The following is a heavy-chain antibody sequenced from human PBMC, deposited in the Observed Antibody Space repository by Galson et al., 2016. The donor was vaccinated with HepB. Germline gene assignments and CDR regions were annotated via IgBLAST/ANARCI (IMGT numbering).Heavy chain of an antibody. J-gene: IGHJ5*02. CDR3: ARHKVSATEGGFDA. CDR2: VSDSGST. CDR1: GGSLTTYY. D-gene: IGHD6-13*01. Sequence: LSLTCSISGGSLTTYYLNWIRQPPGKGLEWIGNVSDSGSTTYNPSLESRVTISIDTSKKQFSLKLTPVTAADTAVYYCARHKVSATEGGFDAWGQGTLVTVSS. V-gene: IGHV4-59*01.